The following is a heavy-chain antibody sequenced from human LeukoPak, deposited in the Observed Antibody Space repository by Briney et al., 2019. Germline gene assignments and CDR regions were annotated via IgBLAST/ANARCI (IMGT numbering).Heavy chain of an antibody. J-gene: IGHJ5*02. D-gene: IGHD2-15*01. Sequence: VASVKVCCKASGGTFSSYAISWVRQAPGQGLEWMGRIIPILGIANYAQKFQGRVTITADKSTSTAYMELSSLRSEDTAVYYCAREADIVVVVAASWFDPWGQGTLVTVSS. CDR2: IIPILGIA. CDR1: GGTFSSYA. CDR3: AREADIVVVVAASWFDP. V-gene: IGHV1-69*04.